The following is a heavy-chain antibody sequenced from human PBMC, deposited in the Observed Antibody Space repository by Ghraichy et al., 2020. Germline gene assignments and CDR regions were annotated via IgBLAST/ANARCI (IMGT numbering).Heavy chain of an antibody. CDR3: ARDGWLVPVDY. CDR1: GFTFSSYW. D-gene: IGHD6-19*01. CDR2: INSDGSST. J-gene: IGHJ4*02. V-gene: IGHV3-74*01. Sequence: LSLTCAASGFTFSSYWMHWVRQAPGKGLVWVSRINSDGSSTSYADSVKGRFTISRDNAKNTLYLQMNSLRAEDTAVYYCARDGWLVPVDYWGQGTLVTVSS.